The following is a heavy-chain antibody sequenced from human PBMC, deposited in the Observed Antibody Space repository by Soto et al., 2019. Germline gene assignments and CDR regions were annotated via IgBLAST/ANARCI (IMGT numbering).Heavy chain of an antibody. CDR3: ARDFGPIPAASAMYGMDV. D-gene: IGHD2-2*01. V-gene: IGHV1-2*02. CDR2: INPKSGAT. J-gene: IGHJ6*02. CDR1: RYNFIGYY. Sequence: QAQLVQSGAEVKKPGASVKVSCQASRYNFIGYYVFWVRKAPGQGLEWMGWINPKSGATKYAEKFQGRATMTRDTSISTAYMELSGLRFDDRAVYYCARDFGPIPAASAMYGMDVWGQGTTVSVSS.